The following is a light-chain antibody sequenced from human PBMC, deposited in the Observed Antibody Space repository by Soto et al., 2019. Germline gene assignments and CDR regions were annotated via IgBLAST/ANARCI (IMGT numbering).Light chain of an antibody. CDR2: KVS. V-gene: IGKV2-30*01. CDR1: RSLVDSDGNTY. J-gene: IGKJ2*01. Sequence: DVVMTRSPLSLPVTLGKPSSISCRSSRSLVDSDGNTYLNWFHQRAGQSPRVLIYKVSNRDSGVPDRFRGSGSGTDFTLKISRLEAEDVAVYYCMQGTHWLYTFGQGTKVDIK. CDR3: MQGTHWLYT.